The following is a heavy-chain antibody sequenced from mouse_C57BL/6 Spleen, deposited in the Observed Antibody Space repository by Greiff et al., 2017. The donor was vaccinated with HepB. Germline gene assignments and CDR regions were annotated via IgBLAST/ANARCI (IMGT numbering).Heavy chain of an antibody. V-gene: IGHV1-59*01. CDR2: IDPSDSYT. Sequence: QVQLQQPGAELVRPGTSVKLSCKASGYTFTSYWMHWVKQRPGQGLEWIGVIDPSDSYTNYNQKFKGKATVTVDTSSSTAYMQLSSLTSEDSAVYYCASYYDYDSPFDYWGQGTTLTVSS. J-gene: IGHJ2*01. CDR1: GYTFTSYW. D-gene: IGHD2-4*01. CDR3: ASYYDYDSPFDY.